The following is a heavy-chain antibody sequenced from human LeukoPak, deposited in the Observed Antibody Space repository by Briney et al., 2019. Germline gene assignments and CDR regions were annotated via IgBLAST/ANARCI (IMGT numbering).Heavy chain of an antibody. CDR3: ARDPPAVSINTYA. D-gene: IGHD2-8*01. CDR2: IFSHGET. J-gene: IGHJ4*02. V-gene: IGHV3-66*01. CDR1: GFTFGNNY. Sequence: GGSLRLSCAASGFTFGNNYMNWVRQAPGKGLEWVSLIFSHGETSYADSVKGRFTISRDNSKNTLYLQMNGLRVEDTAVYYCARDPPAVSINTYAWGQGTLVTVSS.